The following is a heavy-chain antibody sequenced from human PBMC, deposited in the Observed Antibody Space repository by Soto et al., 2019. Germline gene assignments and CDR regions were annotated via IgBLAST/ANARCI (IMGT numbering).Heavy chain of an antibody. CDR2: INWNGEST. CDR1: GFRIDDYG. Sequence: VRLVESGGGVTRPGGSLRLSCEASGFRIDDYGFTWVRQRPGKGLEWVSGINWNGESTGYADSVKGRFTISRDNAKNSLYLQMKSLTVEDSAFYLCARGGYAAGDFSGNFDYWGQGALVTVSS. J-gene: IGHJ4*02. CDR3: ARGGYAAGDFSGNFDY. V-gene: IGHV3-20*01. D-gene: IGHD3-16*02.